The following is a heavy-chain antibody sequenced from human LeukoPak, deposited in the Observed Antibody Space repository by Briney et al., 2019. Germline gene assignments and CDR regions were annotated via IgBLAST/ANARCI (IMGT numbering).Heavy chain of an antibody. Sequence: GGSLRLSCAASGFTFSSYAMHWVRQAPGKGLEWVAVISYDGSNKYYADSVKGRFTISRDNSKNTLYLQMNSLRAEDTAVYYCASGRYYYGSGSILDWGQGTLVTVSS. CDR3: ASGRYYYGSGSILD. D-gene: IGHD3-10*01. J-gene: IGHJ4*02. CDR1: GFTFSSYA. CDR2: ISYDGSNK. V-gene: IGHV3-30-3*01.